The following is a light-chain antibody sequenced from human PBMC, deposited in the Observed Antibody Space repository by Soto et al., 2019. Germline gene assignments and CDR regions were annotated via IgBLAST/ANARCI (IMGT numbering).Light chain of an antibody. Sequence: DIQLTQSPSFLSASLGDSVTIXXRASQGIGSYLAWYQQKPGKAPRIXIYAASTLQSGVPSRFSGSGSDTEFTLTISSLQPEDFATYYCQQLNNYPLTFGGGTKVDIK. J-gene: IGKJ4*01. CDR2: AAS. CDR1: QGIGSY. CDR3: QQLNNYPLT. V-gene: IGKV1-9*01.